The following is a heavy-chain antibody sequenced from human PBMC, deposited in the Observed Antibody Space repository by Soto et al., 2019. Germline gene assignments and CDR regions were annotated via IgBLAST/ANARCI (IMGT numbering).Heavy chain of an antibody. CDR2: IIPIFGTA. Sequence: QVQLVQSGAEVKKPGSSVKVSCKASGGTFSSYAISWVRQAPGQGLEWMGGIIPIFGTANYAQKFQGRVTITADESTSTAYMELSRLRSEDTAVYYCARERVTIFGVVIMSSGMDVWGQGTTVTVSS. D-gene: IGHD3-3*01. CDR3: ARERVTIFGVVIMSSGMDV. J-gene: IGHJ6*02. CDR1: GGTFSSYA. V-gene: IGHV1-69*01.